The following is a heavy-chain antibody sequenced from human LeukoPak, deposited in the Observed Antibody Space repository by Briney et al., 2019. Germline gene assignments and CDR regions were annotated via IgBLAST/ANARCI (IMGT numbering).Heavy chain of an antibody. Sequence: PGGSLRLSCAASGFTFSSYSMNWVRQAPGKGLEWVSSISSSSSYIYYADSVKGRFTISRDNAKNSLYLQMNSLRAEDTAVYYCARDPPLTYSSSWYRRGGLDYWGQGTLVTVSS. J-gene: IGHJ4*02. CDR3: ARDPPLTYSSSWYRRGGLDY. CDR1: GFTFSSYS. CDR2: ISSSSSYI. V-gene: IGHV3-21*01. D-gene: IGHD6-13*01.